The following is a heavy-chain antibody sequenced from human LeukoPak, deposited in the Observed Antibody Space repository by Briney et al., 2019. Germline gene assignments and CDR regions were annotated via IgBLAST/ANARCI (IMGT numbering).Heavy chain of an antibody. Sequence: ASVKVSCKAFGYTFTSYYMHWVRQAPGQGLEWMGIINPSGGSTSYAQKFQGRVTMTRDTSTSTVYMELSSLRSEDTAVYYCARGGANCTNGVCEWNWFDPWGQGTLVTVSS. V-gene: IGHV1-46*03. CDR2: INPSGGST. CDR1: GYTFTSYY. J-gene: IGHJ5*02. D-gene: IGHD2-8*01. CDR3: ARGGANCTNGVCEWNWFDP.